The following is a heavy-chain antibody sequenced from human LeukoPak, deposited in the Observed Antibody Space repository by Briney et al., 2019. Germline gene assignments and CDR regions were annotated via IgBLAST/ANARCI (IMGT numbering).Heavy chain of an antibody. CDR2: IYTVDSDT. J-gene: IGHJ5*02. V-gene: IGHV5-51*01. D-gene: IGHD2-2*01. CDR1: GYSFTSYW. Sequence: GESLKISCKGYGYSFTSYWIGWVRQMPGKGLEWMGIIYTVDSDTRYSPSFQGQVAISADKSISTAYLQWSSLKASDTAMYYCARRTYCSSTSCSEGDWFDPWGQGTLVTVSS. CDR3: ARRTYCSSTSCSEGDWFDP.